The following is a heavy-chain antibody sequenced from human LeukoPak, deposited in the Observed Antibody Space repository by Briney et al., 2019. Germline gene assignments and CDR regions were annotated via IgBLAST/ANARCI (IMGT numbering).Heavy chain of an antibody. CDR1: GGSISSGDYY. J-gene: IGHJ4*02. D-gene: IGHD3-10*01. CDR3: ASDYYGSGSYYNMGDY. CDR2: IYYSGST. Sequence: SQTLSLTCTVSGGSISSGDYYWSWIRQPPGKGLEWIGYIYYSGSTYYNPPLKSRVTISVDTSKNQFSLKLSSVTAADTAVYYCASDYYGSGSYYNMGDYWGQGTLVTVSS. V-gene: IGHV4-30-4*08.